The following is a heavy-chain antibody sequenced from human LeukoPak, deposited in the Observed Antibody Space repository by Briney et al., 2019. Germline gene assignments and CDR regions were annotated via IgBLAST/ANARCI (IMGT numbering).Heavy chain of an antibody. CDR2: IYPDDSDT. V-gene: IGHV5-51*01. Sequence: GESLKISCKASGYPFTNYWIGWVRQMPGKGLECIGIIYPDDSDTKYSPSFQGQVTISVDESISTAYLQWSSLKASDTATYYCARHEVGGDSSSGYEYYYYMDVWGKGTADTVSS. CDR1: GYPFTNYW. J-gene: IGHJ6*03. CDR3: ARHEVGGDSSSGYEYYYYMDV. D-gene: IGHD3-3*01.